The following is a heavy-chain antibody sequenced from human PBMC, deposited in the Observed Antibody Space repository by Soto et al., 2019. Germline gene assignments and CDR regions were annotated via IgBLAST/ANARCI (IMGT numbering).Heavy chain of an antibody. CDR2: ISVSGGT. V-gene: IGHV3-23*01. Sequence: ELQLLESGGGLVQPGGSLRLSCAASGFTFSSYAMTWVRQAPGKGLEWVSGISVSGGTYYADSVKGRFTISRDNSKNTLSLNMNSLSAEDSAVYYGAKAPYGRLRDGFDLCGQGAMVTVS. J-gene: IGHJ3*01. D-gene: IGHD4-17*01. CDR3: AKAPYGRLRDGFDL. CDR1: GFTFSSYA.